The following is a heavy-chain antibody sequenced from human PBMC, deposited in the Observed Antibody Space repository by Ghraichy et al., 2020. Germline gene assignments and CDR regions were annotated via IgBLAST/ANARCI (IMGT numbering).Heavy chain of an antibody. CDR2: INHSGST. J-gene: IGHJ5*02. Sequence: SETLSLTCAVYGGSLSGYYWSWIRQPPGKGLEWIGEINHSGSTNYNPSLKSRITISVDTSTNQFSLKLSSVTAADTAVYYCARRRNPYYYDSRIGWFDPWGQGTLVTVSS. V-gene: IGHV4-34*01. D-gene: IGHD3-22*01. CDR3: ARRRNPYYYDSRIGWFDP. CDR1: GGSLSGYY.